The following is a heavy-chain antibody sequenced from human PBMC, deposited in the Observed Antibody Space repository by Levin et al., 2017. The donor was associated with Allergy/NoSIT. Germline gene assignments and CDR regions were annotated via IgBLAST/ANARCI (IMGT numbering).Heavy chain of an antibody. J-gene: IGHJ3*02. CDR2: INSDGSST. CDR3: ASWNVPRDAFDI. D-gene: IGHD1-1*01. V-gene: IGHV3-74*01. CDR1: GFIFSNSW. Sequence: SCAASGFIFSNSWMHWVRQGPGKGLVWVSRINSDGSSTTYADSVRGRFTISRDNAKNTLYLQMNSLGAEDTAVYFCASWNVPRDAFDIWGQGTMVTVSS.